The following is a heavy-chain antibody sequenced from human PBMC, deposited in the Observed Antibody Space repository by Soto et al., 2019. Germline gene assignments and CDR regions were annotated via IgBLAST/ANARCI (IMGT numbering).Heavy chain of an antibody. D-gene: IGHD5-12*01. J-gene: IGHJ6*03. CDR1: GFTFSDYW. V-gene: IGHV3-74*01. CDR2: IKGDLITT. Sequence: EVQVVESGGGLVRPGGSLRLSCAASGFTFSDYWMHWVRQAPGKGLVWVSRIKGDLITTNYADSVKGRFTISRDNARNTVFLQIDSMRAEDTAVYYCARGARGLYFMDVWGKGTTVTVSS. CDR3: ARGARGLYFMDV.